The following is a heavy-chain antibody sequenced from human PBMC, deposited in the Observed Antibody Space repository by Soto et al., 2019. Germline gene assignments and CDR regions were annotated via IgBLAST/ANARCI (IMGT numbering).Heavy chain of an antibody. Sequence: ASVKVSCKASGYTFTSYYMHWVRQAPGQGLEWMGWINPNSGGTNYAQKFQGRVTMTRDTSISTAYMELRRLRSDDTAVYYCARNRAGAGTPYRWFDPWGQGTLVTVSS. CDR3: ARNRAGAGTPYRWFDP. CDR1: GYTFTSYY. D-gene: IGHD6-19*01. J-gene: IGHJ5*02. V-gene: IGHV1-2*02. CDR2: INPNSGGT.